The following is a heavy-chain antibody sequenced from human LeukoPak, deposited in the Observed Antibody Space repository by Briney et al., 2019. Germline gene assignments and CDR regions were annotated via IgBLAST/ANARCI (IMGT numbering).Heavy chain of an antibody. D-gene: IGHD6-13*01. J-gene: IGHJ4*02. CDR2: IYYSGST. CDR1: GGSFSGYY. V-gene: IGHV4-34*01. CDR3: ARARRSSWPYYFDY. Sequence: SETLSLTCAVYGGSFSGYYWSWIRQPPGKGLEWSGSIYYSGSTYYNPSLKSRVTISVDTSKNQFSLKLSSVTAADTAVYYCARARRSSWPYYFDYWGQGTLVTVSS.